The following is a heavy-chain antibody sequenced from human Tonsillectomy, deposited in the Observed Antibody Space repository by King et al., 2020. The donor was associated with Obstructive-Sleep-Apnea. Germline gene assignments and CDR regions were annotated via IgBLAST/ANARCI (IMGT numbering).Heavy chain of an antibody. CDR3: ARRNSGNNWFDP. Sequence: PLQESGPGLVKPSQTLSLSCTVSGGSISSGGYYWSWIRQHPGKGLEWIGYIYYSGSTYYNPSLKSRVTISVDTSKNQFSLKLSSVTAADTAVYYCARRNSGNNWFDPWGQGTLVTVSS. CDR1: GGSISSGGYY. D-gene: IGHD5-12*01. V-gene: IGHV4-31*03. CDR2: IYYSGST. J-gene: IGHJ5*02.